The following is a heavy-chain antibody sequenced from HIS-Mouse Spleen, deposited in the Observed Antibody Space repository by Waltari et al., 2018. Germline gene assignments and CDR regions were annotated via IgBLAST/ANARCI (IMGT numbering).Heavy chain of an antibody. Sequence: QVQLVESGGGVVQPGRSLRLSCAASGFTFSSSGMHWVRQAPGKGLKWVAVISNDGSNKYYADSVKGRFTISRDNSKNTLYLQMNSLRAEDTAVYYCAKASSGWLDYWGQGTLVTVSS. D-gene: IGHD6-19*01. CDR1: GFTFSSSG. J-gene: IGHJ4*02. CDR3: AKASSGWLDY. CDR2: ISNDGSNK. V-gene: IGHV3-30*18.